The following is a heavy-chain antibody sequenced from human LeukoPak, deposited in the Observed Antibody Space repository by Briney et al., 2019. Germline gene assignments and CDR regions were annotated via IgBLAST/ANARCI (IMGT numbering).Heavy chain of an antibody. V-gene: IGHV3-23*01. D-gene: IGHD3-10*01. CDR1: GFTFSSYA. CDR3: AKAIYYYGSGSYSYGMDV. CDR2: LSGSGGST. J-gene: IGHJ6*02. Sequence: PGGSLRLSCAPSGFTFSSYAMSWVRPAPGKGLEWVSALSGSGGSTYYADSVKGRFTISRDNSKNPLYLQMNSLRAEDTAVYYCAKAIYYYGSGSYSYGMDVWGQGTTVTVSS.